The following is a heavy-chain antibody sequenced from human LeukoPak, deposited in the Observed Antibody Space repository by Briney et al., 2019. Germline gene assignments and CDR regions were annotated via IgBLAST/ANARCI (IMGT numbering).Heavy chain of an antibody. D-gene: IGHD4-17*01. Sequence: PSETLSLTCTVSGGSISSYYWSWIRQPAGKGLECIGRIYTSGSTNYNPSLKSRVTMSVDTSKNQFSLKLSSVTAADTAVYYCARGWTVTNVDWFDPWGQGTLVTVSS. V-gene: IGHV4-4*07. CDR3: ARGWTVTNVDWFDP. CDR2: IYTSGST. J-gene: IGHJ5*02. CDR1: GGSISSYY.